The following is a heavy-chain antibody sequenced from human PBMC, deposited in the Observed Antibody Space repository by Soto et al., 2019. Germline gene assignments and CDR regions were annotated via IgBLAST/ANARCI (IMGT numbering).Heavy chain of an antibody. D-gene: IGHD3-3*01. Sequence: QVQLVQSGAEVKKPGASVKVSCKASGYTFTSYDINWVRQATGQGLEWMGWMNPNSGNTGYAQKFQGRVTMTRNTSISTAYMELSSLRSEDTAVYYCARDFWSGYYFHYYGMDVLGQGTTVTVSS. CDR1: GYTFTSYD. CDR3: ARDFWSGYYFHYYGMDV. J-gene: IGHJ6*02. CDR2: MNPNSGNT. V-gene: IGHV1-8*01.